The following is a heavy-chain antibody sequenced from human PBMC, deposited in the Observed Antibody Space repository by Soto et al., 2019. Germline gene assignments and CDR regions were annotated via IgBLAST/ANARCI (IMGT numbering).Heavy chain of an antibody. CDR3: ARHPDIVATRRDDYYYYYGMDV. Sequence: GASLKLSCKASGGTFSSYAISWVRQAPGQGLEWMGGIIPIFGTANYAQKFQGRVTITADESTSTAYMELSSLRSEDTAVYYCARHPDIVATRRDDYYYYYGMDVWGQGTTVTVS. J-gene: IGHJ6*02. V-gene: IGHV1-69*13. D-gene: IGHD5-12*01. CDR2: IIPIFGTA. CDR1: GGTFSSYA.